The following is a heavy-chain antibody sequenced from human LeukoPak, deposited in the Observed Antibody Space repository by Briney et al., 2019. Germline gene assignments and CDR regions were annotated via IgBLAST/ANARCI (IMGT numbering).Heavy chain of an antibody. CDR1: GYTFNIYY. CDR3: ARETRDSSGWYPIDY. V-gene: IGHV1-46*02. Sequence: ASVKVSCKTSGYTFNIYYVQWVRQAPGQGLEWMGVIHPNDGGTSYAQKFQGRVTMTRDTSTSTVYMELSSLRSEDTAVYYCARETRDSSGWYPIDYWGQGTLVTVSS. J-gene: IGHJ4*02. CDR2: IHPNDGGT. D-gene: IGHD6-19*01.